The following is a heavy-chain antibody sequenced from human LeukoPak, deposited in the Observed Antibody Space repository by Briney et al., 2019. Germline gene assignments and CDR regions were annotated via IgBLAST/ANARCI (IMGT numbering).Heavy chain of an antibody. Sequence: ASVKVSCKASGYTFTTYDINWVRQATGQGLEWMGWMNPNSGDTVYAQKFQGRVTMTRDTSISTAYMELSSLRSEDTAVYYCARGLTIGWLLPSTNYYFDYWGQGTLVTVSS. CDR1: GYTFTTYD. D-gene: IGHD3-22*01. CDR3: ARGLTIGWLLPSTNYYFDY. J-gene: IGHJ4*02. V-gene: IGHV1-8*01. CDR2: MNPNSGDT.